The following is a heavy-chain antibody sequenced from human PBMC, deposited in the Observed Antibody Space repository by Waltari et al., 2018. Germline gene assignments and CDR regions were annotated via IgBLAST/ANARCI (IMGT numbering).Heavy chain of an antibody. J-gene: IGHJ3*02. Sequence: QVQLVQSGAEVKKPGSSVKVSCKASGGTFSSYAISWVRQAPGKGLEWLGGISPIFGTANYAQKFQGRVTITADESTSTAYMELSSLRSEDTAVYYCARGGNTYYDFWSGYFQIWGQGTMVTVSS. CDR2: ISPIFGTA. D-gene: IGHD3-3*01. CDR3: ARGGNTYYDFWSGYFQI. V-gene: IGHV1-69*01. CDR1: GGTFSSYA.